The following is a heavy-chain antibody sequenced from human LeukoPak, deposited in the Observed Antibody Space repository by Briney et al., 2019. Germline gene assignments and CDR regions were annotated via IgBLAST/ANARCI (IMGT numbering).Heavy chain of an antibody. J-gene: IGHJ4*02. CDR1: GFTFSSYA. CDR3: ARMGSDYDSSGYYPSGFDY. V-gene: IGHV3-30-3*01. Sequence: GGSLRLSCAASGFTFSSYAMPWVRQAPGKGLEWVAVISYDGSNKYYADSVKGRFTISRDNSKNTLYLQMNSLRAEDTAVYYCARMGSDYDSSGYYPSGFDYWGQGTLVTVSS. D-gene: IGHD3-22*01. CDR2: ISYDGSNK.